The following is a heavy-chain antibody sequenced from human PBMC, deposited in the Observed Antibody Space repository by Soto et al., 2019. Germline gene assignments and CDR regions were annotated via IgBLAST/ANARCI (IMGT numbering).Heavy chain of an antibody. CDR3: ARDGDIVVVVAAPGWFDP. CDR2: ISAYNGNT. J-gene: IGHJ5*02. CDR1: GYSFTSYG. V-gene: IGHV1-18*01. Sequence: GASVKVSCKASGYSFTSYGISWVRQAPGQGLEWMGWISAYNGNTNYAQKLQGRVTMTTDTSTSTAYMELRSLRSDDTAVYYCARDGDIVVVVAAPGWFDPWGQGTLVTV. D-gene: IGHD2-15*01.